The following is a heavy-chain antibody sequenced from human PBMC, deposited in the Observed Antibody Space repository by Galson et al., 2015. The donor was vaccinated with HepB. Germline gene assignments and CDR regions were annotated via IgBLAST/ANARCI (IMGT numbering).Heavy chain of an antibody. J-gene: IGHJ5*02. CDR3: ATGVKLAGAA. D-gene: IGHD6-19*01. CDR1: GFTFSSFA. V-gene: IGHV3-23*01. Sequence: SLRLSCAASGFTFSSFAMSWVRQPPGKGLEWVSSISKSATVTYYVDSVKGRFTISRDDSKSTLYLQMNGLRAEDTAIYYCATGVKLAGAAWGQGTLVTVSS. CDR2: ISKSATVT.